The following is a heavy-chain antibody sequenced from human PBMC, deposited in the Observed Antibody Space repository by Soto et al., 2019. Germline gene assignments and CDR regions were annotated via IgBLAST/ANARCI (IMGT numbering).Heavy chain of an antibody. CDR3: ARQGRSITMIVVVNYFDY. CDR1: GFTFSSYE. Sequence: TGGSLRLSCAASGFTFSSYEMNWVRQAPGKGLEWVSYISSSGSTIYYADSVKGRFTISRDNAKNSLYLQMNSLRAEDTAVYYCARQGRSITMIVVVNYFDYWGQGTLVTVSS. J-gene: IGHJ4*02. V-gene: IGHV3-48*03. CDR2: ISSSGSTI. D-gene: IGHD3-22*01.